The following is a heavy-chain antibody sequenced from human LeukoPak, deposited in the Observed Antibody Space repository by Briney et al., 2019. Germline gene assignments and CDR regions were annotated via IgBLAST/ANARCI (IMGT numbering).Heavy chain of an antibody. Sequence: SQTLSLTPAVSGGSLFGSPWNWIRQSPEKGEEWIGGINHSGRTTYTPSPKSSVTTSVYTPKSQFFLKLSSLTPAPTPVYFSARGPTTVVTLPYYFDFWGQGTLVTVSA. D-gene: IGHD4-23*01. CDR3: ARGPTTVVTLPYYFDF. CDR1: GGSLFGSP. V-gene: IGHV4-34*01. J-gene: IGHJ4*02. CDR2: INHSGRT.